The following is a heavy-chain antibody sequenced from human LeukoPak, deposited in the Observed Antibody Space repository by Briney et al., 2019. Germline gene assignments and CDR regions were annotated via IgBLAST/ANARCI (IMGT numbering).Heavy chain of an antibody. V-gene: IGHV4-4*02. Sequence: SETLSLTCAVSGASISSINWWSWVRQPPGKGLEWIGEIYHSGSTNYNPSLKSRVTISVDTSKNQFSLKLSSVTAADTAVYFCARGPYSYDSSGAFDIWGQGTMVTVSS. D-gene: IGHD3-22*01. CDR2: IYHSGST. CDR1: GASISSINW. J-gene: IGHJ3*02. CDR3: ARGPYSYDSSGAFDI.